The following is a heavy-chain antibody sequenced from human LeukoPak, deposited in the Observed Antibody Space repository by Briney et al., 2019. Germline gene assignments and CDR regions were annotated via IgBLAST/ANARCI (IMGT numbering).Heavy chain of an antibody. V-gene: IGHV3-30*02. CDR3: AKIYGDPLPDY. Sequence: PSETLSLTCAVYGGSFSGYYWSWIRQPPGKGLEWVAFIRYDGSNKYYADSVKGRFTISRDNSKNTLYLQMNSLRAEDTAVYYCAKIYGDPLPDYWGQGTLVTVSS. CDR2: IRYDGSNK. D-gene: IGHD4-17*01. CDR1: GGSFSGYY. J-gene: IGHJ4*02.